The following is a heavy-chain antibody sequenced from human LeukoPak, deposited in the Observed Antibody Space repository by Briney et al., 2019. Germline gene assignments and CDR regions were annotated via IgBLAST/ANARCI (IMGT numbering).Heavy chain of an antibody. CDR3: AHTGSAHGDDWFDP. V-gene: IGHV2-5*02. CDR1: GFSLNTRGVG. D-gene: IGHD7-27*01. J-gene: IGHJ5*02. CDR2: ISRDDDK. Sequence: SGPTLVKPTETLTLTCTFSGFSLNTRGVGVGWIRQAPGKALEWLALISRDDDKRYRPSLKSRLTITKDTSKNQVALTLANLDPMETATYYCAHTGSAHGDDWFDPWGQGTLVTVSS.